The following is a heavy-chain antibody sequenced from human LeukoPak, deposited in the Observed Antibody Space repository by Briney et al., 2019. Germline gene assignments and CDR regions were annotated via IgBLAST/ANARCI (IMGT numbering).Heavy chain of an antibody. CDR3: TTDPGYNSSP. CDR1: GFTFSCHN. J-gene: IGHJ5*02. D-gene: IGHD3-22*01. V-gene: IGHV3-21*01. CDR2: ITSTGYI. Sequence: PGGALRLSCGASGFTFSCHNINRGRQAPGEGLEWVSSITSTGYIYYADSVKGRFTISRDNTKNSLFLQMDSLRAEDTAVYYCTTDPGYNSSPWGQGTLVTVSS.